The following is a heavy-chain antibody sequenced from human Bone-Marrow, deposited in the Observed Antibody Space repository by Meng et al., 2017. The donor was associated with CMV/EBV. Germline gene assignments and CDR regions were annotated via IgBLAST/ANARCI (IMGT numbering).Heavy chain of an antibody. CDR1: GGSFSSYY. CDR2: IKPSGNT. Sequence: SETLSLTCAVYGGSFSSYYWSWIRQSPGRGLEWIGEIKPSGNTNYNPSLKNRVIISADTSKTQFSLKLSSVTAADTAVYYCARREGVEVPAAVKNWFATWGQGNRVNVAS. D-gene: IGHD2-2*01. V-gene: IGHV4-34*01. J-gene: IGHJ5*02. CDR3: ARREGVEVPAAVKNWFAT.